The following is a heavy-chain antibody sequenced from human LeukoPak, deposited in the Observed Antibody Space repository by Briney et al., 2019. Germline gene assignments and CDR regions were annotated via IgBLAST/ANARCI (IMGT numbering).Heavy chain of an antibody. Sequence: GASVKVSCKASGYTFTGYYMHWVRQAPGQGLEWMGWINPNSGGTNYAQKFQGRVTMTRDTSISTAYMELSRLRSDDTAVYYCARTGYGDYVIGINRDAFDIWGQGTMVTVSS. CDR1: GYTFTGYY. CDR3: ARTGYGDYVIGINRDAFDI. V-gene: IGHV1-2*02. D-gene: IGHD4-17*01. CDR2: INPNSGGT. J-gene: IGHJ3*02.